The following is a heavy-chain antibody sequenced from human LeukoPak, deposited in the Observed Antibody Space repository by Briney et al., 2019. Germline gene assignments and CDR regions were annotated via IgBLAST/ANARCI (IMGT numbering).Heavy chain of an antibody. CDR1: GFTFSSYA. J-gene: IGHJ4*02. CDR2: ISYDGSNK. CDR3: ARGPGGFYGDHNYFDY. D-gene: IGHD4-17*01. Sequence: GGSLRLSCAASGFTFSSYAMHWVRQAPGKGLEWVAVISYDGSNKYYADSVKGRFTISRDNSKNTLYLQMNSLGAEDTAVYYCARGPGGFYGDHNYFDYWGQGTLVTVSS. V-gene: IGHV3-30*04.